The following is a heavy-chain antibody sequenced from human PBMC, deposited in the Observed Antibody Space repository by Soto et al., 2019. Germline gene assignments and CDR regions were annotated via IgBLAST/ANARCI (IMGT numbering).Heavy chain of an antibody. V-gene: IGHV3-23*01. CDR1: GFTFSRYA. Sequence: GGSLRLSCAASGFTFSRYAMMWVRQAPGKGLECVSGIYGSGGGIEYADSVKGRFTISRDNAENSLFLQLNSLRAEDTAVYYCARDPVCSGGSCYDYWGQGTLVTVSS. CDR2: IYGSGGGI. CDR3: ARDPVCSGGSCYDY. J-gene: IGHJ4*02. D-gene: IGHD2-15*01.